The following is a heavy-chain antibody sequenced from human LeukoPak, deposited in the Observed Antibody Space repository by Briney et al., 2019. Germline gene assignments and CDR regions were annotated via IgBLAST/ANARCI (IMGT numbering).Heavy chain of an antibody. V-gene: IGHV4-34*01. CDR1: GGSFSGYY. CDR2: INHSGST. J-gene: IGHJ5*02. Sequence: SETLSLTCAVYGGSFSGYYWSWIRQPPGKGLEWIGEINHSGSTNYNPSLKSRVTISVDTSKNQFSLKLSSVTAADTAVYYCAREYGGYYYYWFDPWGQGTLVTVSS. D-gene: IGHD3-22*01. CDR3: AREYGGYYYYWFDP.